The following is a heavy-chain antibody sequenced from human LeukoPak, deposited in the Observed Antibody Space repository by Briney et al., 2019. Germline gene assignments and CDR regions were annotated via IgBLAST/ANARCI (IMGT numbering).Heavy chain of an antibody. V-gene: IGHV3-66*01. CDR2: IYSGGSA. J-gene: IGHJ3*02. CDR3: ARSRGGDDYRGHTASEI. CDR1: GFTVSSNY. D-gene: IGHD5-24*01. Sequence: GGSLRLSCAASGFTVSSNYMSWVRQAPGKGLEWVSVIYSGGSAYYADSVKGRFTISRDNSKNTLYLQMNSLTAEDTAVYYCARSRGGDDYRGHTASEIWGQGTMVTVSS.